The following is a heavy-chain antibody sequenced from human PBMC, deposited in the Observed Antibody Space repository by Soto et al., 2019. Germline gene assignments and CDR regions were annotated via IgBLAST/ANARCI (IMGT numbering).Heavy chain of an antibody. CDR2: IIPIFETP. D-gene: IGHD2-8*02. J-gene: IGHJ6*02. CDR3: ARRAWHGGGCLKTYYYYYGMDV. Sequence: QVLLVQSGSEVKKPGSSVKVSCKASGGSLASNVISWVRQAPGQGLEWMGGIIPIFETPNYAQKFQGRITISADEFTNTVYMALGSLRPDDTAVYFCARRAWHGGGCLKTYYYYYGMDVWGQGTTVTVSS. CDR1: GGSLASNV. V-gene: IGHV1-69*01.